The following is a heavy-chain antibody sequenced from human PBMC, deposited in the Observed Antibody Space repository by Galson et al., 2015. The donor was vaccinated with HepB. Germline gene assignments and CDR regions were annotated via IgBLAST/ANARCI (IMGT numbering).Heavy chain of an antibody. CDR3: AKDREGSGTYSPTDAFDV. Sequence: LSLTCAVSGGSITSSNWWNWVRQAPGKGLEWIGEIYHTESSNYNPSLESRVTISIDKSKNQFSLSLTSVTAADTAVYYCAKDREGSGTYSPTDAFDVWGQGIMVTVSS. V-gene: IGHV4-4*02. CDR1: GGSITSSNW. D-gene: IGHD3-10*01. J-gene: IGHJ3*01. CDR2: IYHTESS.